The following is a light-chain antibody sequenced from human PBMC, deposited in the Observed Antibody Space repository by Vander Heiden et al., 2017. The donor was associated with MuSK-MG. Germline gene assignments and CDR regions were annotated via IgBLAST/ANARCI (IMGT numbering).Light chain of an antibody. V-gene: IGKV1-39*01. CDR2: DAS. Sequence: DSEMTQSPSSLSASVGDRVTITCRASQSITRYLNCYQQKPGKAPKLLIYDASSLQSGVPSTLSARASGTDFTLTISRLHPEAFATYYCQQTDIAPRTFAGGTKVEIQ. J-gene: IGKJ4*01. CDR1: QSITRY. CDR3: QQTDIAPRT.